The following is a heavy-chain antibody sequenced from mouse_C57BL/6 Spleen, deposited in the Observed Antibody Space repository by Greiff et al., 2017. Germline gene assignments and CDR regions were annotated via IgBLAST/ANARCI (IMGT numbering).Heavy chain of an antibody. D-gene: IGHD2-10*02. Sequence: EVQLQQSGPELVKPGASVKISCKASGYTFTDYYMNWVKQSHGKGLEWIGDINPNNGGTSYNQKFKGKATLTVDKSSSTAYMELRSLTSEDSAVYYCARRGYGRDAMDYWGQGTSGTVSS. CDR2: INPNNGGT. CDR1: GYTFTDYY. J-gene: IGHJ4*01. V-gene: IGHV1-26*01. CDR3: ARRGYGRDAMDY.